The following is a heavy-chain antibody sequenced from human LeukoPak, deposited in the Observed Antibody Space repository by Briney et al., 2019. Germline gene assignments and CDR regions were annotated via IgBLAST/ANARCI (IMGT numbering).Heavy chain of an antibody. CDR3: ARRGYYGSGRPSRFDY. V-gene: IGHV4-34*01. CDR2: INHSGGT. J-gene: IGHJ4*02. Sequence: SETLSLTCAVYGGSFSGYYWSWIRQPPGKGLEWIGEINHSGGTNYNPSLKSRVTISVDTSKNQFSLKLSSVTAADTAVYYCARRGYYGSGRPSRFDYWGQGTLVTVSS. CDR1: GGSFSGYY. D-gene: IGHD3-10*01.